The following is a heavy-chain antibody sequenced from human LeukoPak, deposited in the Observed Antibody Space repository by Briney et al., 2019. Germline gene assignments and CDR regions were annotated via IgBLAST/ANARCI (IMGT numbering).Heavy chain of an antibody. Sequence: SETLSLTCTVSGYSISSGYYWSWIRQPPGKGLEWIGEINHSGSTNYNPSLKSRVTISVDTSKNQFSLKLSSVTAADTAVYYCARRRLVRSAFDYWGQGTLVTVSS. CDR1: GYSISSGYY. V-gene: IGHV4-38-2*02. D-gene: IGHD6-19*01. CDR3: ARRRLVRSAFDY. J-gene: IGHJ4*02. CDR2: INHSGST.